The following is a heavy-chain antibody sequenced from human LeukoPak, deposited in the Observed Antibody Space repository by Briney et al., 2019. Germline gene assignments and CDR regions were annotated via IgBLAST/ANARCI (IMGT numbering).Heavy chain of an antibody. V-gene: IGHV4-59*08. Sequence: SETLSLTCTVSGGSISSYYWSWIRQPPGKGLEWFAHISYSGSTNYNPSLKSRDTISVDTSKNQFSLKLSSVTAADTAVYYCARYHYDSSGHYPIFDYWGQGTLVTVSS. J-gene: IGHJ4*02. D-gene: IGHD3-22*01. CDR3: ARYHYDSSGHYPIFDY. CDR2: ISYSGST. CDR1: GGSISSYY.